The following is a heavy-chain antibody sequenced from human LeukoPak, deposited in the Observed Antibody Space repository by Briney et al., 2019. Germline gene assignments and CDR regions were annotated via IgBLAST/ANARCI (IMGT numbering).Heavy chain of an antibody. J-gene: IGHJ4*02. V-gene: IGHV3-21*01. Sequence: GGSLRLACAASGFTFSSYSMKWVRQAPGKGLEWVSSISSSSSYIYYADSLKRRFTISRDNAKNSLYLQMNSLRAEDTAVYYCARSREMATMSYWGQGTLVTVSS. CDR3: ARSREMATMSY. D-gene: IGHD5-24*01. CDR1: GFTFSSYS. CDR2: ISSSSSYI.